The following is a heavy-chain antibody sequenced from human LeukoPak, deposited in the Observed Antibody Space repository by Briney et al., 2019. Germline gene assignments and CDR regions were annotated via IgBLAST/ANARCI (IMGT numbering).Heavy chain of an antibody. D-gene: IGHD2-15*01. CDR1: GFTFSSYA. J-gene: IGHJ4*02. Sequence: GGSLRLSCAASGFTFSSYAMHWVRQAPGKGLEWVAVISYDGSNKYYADSVKGRFTISRDNSKNTLHLQMNSLRAEDTAVYYCARDHGYCSGGSCPRGYYFDYWGQGTLVTVSS. V-gene: IGHV3-30-3*01. CDR2: ISYDGSNK. CDR3: ARDHGYCSGGSCPRGYYFDY.